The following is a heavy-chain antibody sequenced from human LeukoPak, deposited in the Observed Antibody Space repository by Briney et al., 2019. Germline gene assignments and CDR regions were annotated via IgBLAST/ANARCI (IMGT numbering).Heavy chain of an antibody. J-gene: IGHJ4*02. CDR2: IYYSGST. V-gene: IGHV4-39*01. D-gene: IGHD3-22*01. CDR1: GGSISSSSYY. CDR3: ARYYDSSGYPIDY. Sequence: SETLSLTCTVSGGSISSSSYYWGWIRQPPGKGLEWIGSIYYSGSTYYNPSLKSRVTISVDTSKNQFSLKLSSVTAADTAVYYCARYYDSSGYPIDYWGQGTLVTVSS.